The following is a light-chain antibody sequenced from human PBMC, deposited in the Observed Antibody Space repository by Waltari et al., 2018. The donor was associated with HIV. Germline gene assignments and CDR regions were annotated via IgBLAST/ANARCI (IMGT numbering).Light chain of an antibody. CDR1: HTVGDW. Sequence: IQMTQSPSSLSASGGDRVPITCRASHTVGDWLAWYQQTPGKAPRLLIYAASTLESGVPSRFSGSGSGTDFTLTISSLQPEDFATYYCQQYNRYFSWAFAPGTKVEIK. CDR2: AAS. J-gene: IGKJ1*01. CDR3: QQYNRYFSWA. V-gene: IGKV1-5*03.